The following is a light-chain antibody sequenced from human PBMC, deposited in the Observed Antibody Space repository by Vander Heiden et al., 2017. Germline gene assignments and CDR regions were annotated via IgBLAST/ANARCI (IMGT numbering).Light chain of an antibody. J-gene: IGLJ1*01. CDR3: CSYTTSSTLV. CDR1: SSDIGGYKY. V-gene: IGLV2-14*03. CDR2: DVS. Sequence: QSALTHPASSSGSPGQSITISCTGTSSDIGGYKYVSWYQQHPGNAPKVIIFDVSNRPSGISNRFSGSKSGNTASLTISGLQAEDEADYYCCSYTTSSTLVFGTGTKVTVL.